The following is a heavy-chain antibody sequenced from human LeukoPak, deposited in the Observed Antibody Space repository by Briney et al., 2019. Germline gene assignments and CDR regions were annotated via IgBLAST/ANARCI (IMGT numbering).Heavy chain of an antibody. CDR3: ARDMWGTFDY. J-gene: IGHJ4*02. V-gene: IGHV3-74*01. CDR1: GFTFRDFW. D-gene: IGHD7-27*01. CDR2: MNPDGSAT. Sequence: GGSLRLSCAASGFTFRDFWMHWVRQAPGKGPVWVSHMNPDGSATVYADSVKGRFTISRDNAENTLYLQMSSLRAEDTATYYCARDMWGTFDYWGQGAPVTVSS.